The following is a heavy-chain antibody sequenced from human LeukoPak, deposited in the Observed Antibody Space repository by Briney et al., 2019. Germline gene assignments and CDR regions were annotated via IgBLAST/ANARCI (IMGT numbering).Heavy chain of an antibody. CDR2: LTSSSNTI. CDR1: GFTFSSYT. J-gene: IGHJ4*02. Sequence: PGGPLRLSCAASGFTFSSYTMSWVRKAPGKGLEWVSSLTSSSNTIYYADSVKGRFTISRDNAKNSLYLQMNSLRDEDTAVYYCARIGYYDSSGGNDYWGQGTLVTVSS. V-gene: IGHV3-48*02. CDR3: ARIGYYDSSGGNDY. D-gene: IGHD3-22*01.